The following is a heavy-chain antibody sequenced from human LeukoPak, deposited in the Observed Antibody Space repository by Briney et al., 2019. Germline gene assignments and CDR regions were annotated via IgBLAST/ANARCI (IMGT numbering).Heavy chain of an antibody. V-gene: IGHV3-23*01. CDR3: AKGPTVTMYYFDY. CDR2: ISGSGGST. J-gene: IGHJ4*02. Sequence: GGSLRLSCAASGFTFSSYAMSWVRQAPGKGLEWVSAISGSGGSTYYADSVKGRFTISRDNPKNTLYLQMNSLRAEDTAVYYCAKGPTVTMYYFDYWGQGTLVTVSS. CDR1: GFTFSSYA. D-gene: IGHD4-11*01.